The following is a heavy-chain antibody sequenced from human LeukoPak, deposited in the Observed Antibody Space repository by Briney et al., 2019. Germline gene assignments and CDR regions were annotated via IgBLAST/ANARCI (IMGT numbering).Heavy chain of an antibody. CDR2: IDNSGST. J-gene: IGHJ6*02. V-gene: IGHV4-59*01. Sequence: SETLSLTCTVSGGSISSSYWSWVRQPPGKGLEWIGYIDNSGSTNYNPSLKSRVTISLDTPKSQFSLKLSSVTAADTAVYYCARAPLYSGGSGWSIYYFYAMDVWGQGATVTVSS. CDR1: GGSISSSY. D-gene: IGHD6-19*01. CDR3: ARAPLYSGGSGWSIYYFYAMDV.